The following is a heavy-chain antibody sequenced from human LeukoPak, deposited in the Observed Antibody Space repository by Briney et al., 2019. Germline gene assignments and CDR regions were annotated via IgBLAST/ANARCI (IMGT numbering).Heavy chain of an antibody. Sequence: PGGSLRLSCAASGFTFSSHNMNWVRQALGKGLEWVSSISGRGNYIFYADSVKGRFTISRDSAKNSLSLQMNSLRAEDTAVYYCAKDQGFDYYDSSGYYLDYWGQGTLVTVSS. CDR2: ISGRGNYI. V-gene: IGHV3-21*01. CDR3: AKDQGFDYYDSSGYYLDY. CDR1: GFTFSSHN. D-gene: IGHD3-22*01. J-gene: IGHJ4*02.